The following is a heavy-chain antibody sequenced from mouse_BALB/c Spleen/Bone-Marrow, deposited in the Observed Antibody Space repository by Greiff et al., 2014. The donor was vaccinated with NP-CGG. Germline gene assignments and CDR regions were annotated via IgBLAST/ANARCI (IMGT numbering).Heavy chain of an antibody. V-gene: IGHV1-9*01. Sequence: VQLQQSGAELLKPGASVKISCKATGYTFSSYWIEWIKQRPGPGLEWIGEILPGSVTTNYNGRFKGKATFTADTSSNTAYMQLSSLTSEDSAVYYCARDHVDYWGPGTTLTVSS. J-gene: IGHJ2*01. CDR3: ARDHVDY. CDR1: GYTFSSYW. CDR2: ILPGSVTT.